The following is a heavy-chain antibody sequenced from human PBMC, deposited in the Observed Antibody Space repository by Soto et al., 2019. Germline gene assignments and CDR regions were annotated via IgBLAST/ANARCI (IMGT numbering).Heavy chain of an antibody. D-gene: IGHD6-13*01. Sequence: QLQLQESGSGLVKPSQTLSLTCAVSGGSISSGGYSWSWLRQPPGKGLEWMGYIYHSGTTYYNPSLTSRVSISEYRSKNQFSLKLSSVTAADTAVYYCASSHAGAHITAAVHWGQGTLVTVSS. J-gene: IGHJ4*02. CDR2: IYHSGTT. V-gene: IGHV4-30-2*01. CDR1: GGSISSGGYS. CDR3: ASSHAGAHITAAVH.